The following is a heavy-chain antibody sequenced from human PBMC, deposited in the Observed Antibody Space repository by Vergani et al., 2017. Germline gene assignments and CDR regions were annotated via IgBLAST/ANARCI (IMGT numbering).Heavy chain of an antibody. Sequence: EVQLVESGGGLVQPGRSLRLSCTASGFTFGDYAMSWFRQAPGKGLEWVGFIRSKAYGGTTEYAAAVKGRFTISRDDYKSIAYLQMNSLKTEDTAVYYCTRDFPLWFGGTRVDYWGQGTLVTVSS. D-gene: IGHD3-10*01. CDR3: TRDFPLWFGGTRVDY. J-gene: IGHJ4*02. CDR1: GFTFGDYA. V-gene: IGHV3-49*03. CDR2: IRSKAYGGTT.